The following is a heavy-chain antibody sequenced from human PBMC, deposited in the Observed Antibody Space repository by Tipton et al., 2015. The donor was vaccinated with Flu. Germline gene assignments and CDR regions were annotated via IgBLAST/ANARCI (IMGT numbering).Heavy chain of an antibody. CDR3: ARGVYGDDGAFDI. CDR2: ISYSGYT. V-gene: IGHV4-59*01. D-gene: IGHD4-17*01. J-gene: IGHJ3*02. Sequence: TLSLTCSVSGTSISSYYWSWIRQSPGKGLEWIGYISYSGYTNHNPSLKSRVTLSLDISKNHFSLRLSSVTAADTAVFYCARGVYGDDGAFDIWGRGTMVTVSS. CDR1: GTSISSYY.